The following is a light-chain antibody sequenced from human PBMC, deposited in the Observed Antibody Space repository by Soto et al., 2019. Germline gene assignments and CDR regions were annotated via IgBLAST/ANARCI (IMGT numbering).Light chain of an antibody. J-gene: IGKJ1*01. V-gene: IGKV3-15*01. CDR3: QQYDQWWT. Sequence: EIVMTQSPATLSVSPGEGATFSCRASQSINTKIAWYQLKPGQAPRLLIYDASIRATGIPARFSGSGSGTEVSLTINSLQSEDFGVYFCQQYDQWWTFGQGTKVEIK. CDR1: QSINTK. CDR2: DAS.